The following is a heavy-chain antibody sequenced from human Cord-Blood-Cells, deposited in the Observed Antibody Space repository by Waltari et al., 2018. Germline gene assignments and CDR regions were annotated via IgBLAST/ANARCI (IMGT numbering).Heavy chain of an antibody. Sequence: QVQLVQSGAEVKKPGASVKVSCKASGYTFTGYYMHWVRPAPVHGLEWMGWINPNSGGTNYAQKFQGWVTMTRDTSISTAYMELSRLRSDDTAVYYCARGGGNWNYGGGTNWFDPWGQGTLVTVSS. CDR1: GYTFTGYY. J-gene: IGHJ5*02. CDR3: ARGGGNWNYGGGTNWFDP. D-gene: IGHD1-7*01. CDR2: INPNSGGT. V-gene: IGHV1-2*04.